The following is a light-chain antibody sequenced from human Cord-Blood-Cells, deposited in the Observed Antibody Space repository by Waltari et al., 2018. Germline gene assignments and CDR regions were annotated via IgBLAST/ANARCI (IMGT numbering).Light chain of an antibody. Sequence: QSALTQPRSVSRSPGQSVTISCTGTSIDVGGYNHVSWYQQHPGKAPKLMIYDISKRPSGVPDRFSGSKSGNTASLTISGLQAEDEADYYCCSYAGSYTWVFGGGTKLTVL. CDR3: CSYAGSYTWV. CDR2: DIS. J-gene: IGLJ3*02. V-gene: IGLV2-11*02. CDR1: SIDVGGYNH.